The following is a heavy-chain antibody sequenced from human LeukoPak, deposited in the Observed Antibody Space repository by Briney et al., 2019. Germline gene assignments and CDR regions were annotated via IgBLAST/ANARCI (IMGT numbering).Heavy chain of an antibody. V-gene: IGHV4-34*12. CDR1: GGPLSGYS. D-gene: IGHD3-22*01. J-gene: IGHJ5*02. CDR2: IVHGGSA. CDR3: ASLRTYYYDSSGYYYGNWFDP. Sequence: PSETLSLTCAVSGGPLSGYSWTWIRQPPGKGLEWIGEIVHGGSAHYNPPLKSRVTISVDTSKNQFSLKLSSVTAADTAVYYCASLRTYYYDSSGYYYGNWFDPWGQGTLVTVSS.